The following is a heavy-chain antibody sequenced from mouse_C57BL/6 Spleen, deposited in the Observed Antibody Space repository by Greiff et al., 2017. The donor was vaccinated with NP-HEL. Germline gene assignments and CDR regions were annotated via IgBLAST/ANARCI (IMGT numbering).Heavy chain of an antibody. CDR1: GYAFSSYW. CDR2: IYPGDGET. V-gene: IGHV1-80*01. CDR3: ARHDGYYTFAY. Sequence: QVQLKESGAELVKPGASVKISCKASGYAFSSYWMNWVKQRPGTGLEWIGQIYPGDGETNYNGKFKGKATLTADKSSSTAYMQLSSLTSEDSAVYFCARHDGYYTFAYWGQGTLVTVSA. J-gene: IGHJ3*01. D-gene: IGHD2-3*01.